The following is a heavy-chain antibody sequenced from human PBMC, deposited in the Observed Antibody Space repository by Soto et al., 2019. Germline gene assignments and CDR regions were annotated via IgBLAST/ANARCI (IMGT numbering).Heavy chain of an antibody. CDR1: VYTFTSYD. CDR2: MNPNSGNI. D-gene: IGHD4-17*01. Sequence: QVQLVQSGAEVKKPGASVKVSCKASVYTFTSYDINWVRQATGQGLEWMGWMNPNSGNIGYAQKFQVRVTMTRNPSIGTAYMELSSLRSEDTAVYYCPRTRYGDNVDYWGQGTLVTVSS. J-gene: IGHJ4*02. CDR3: PRTRYGDNVDY. V-gene: IGHV1-8*01.